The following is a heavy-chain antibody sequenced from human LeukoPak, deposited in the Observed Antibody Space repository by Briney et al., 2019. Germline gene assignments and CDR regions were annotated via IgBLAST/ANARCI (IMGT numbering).Heavy chain of an antibody. Sequence: GGSLRLSCAASGFTFSSYSMNWVRQAPGKGLEWVSSISSSGSYIYYADSVKGRFTISRDNAKNSLYLQMNSLRAEDTAVYYCARTNPGLRESYWGQGTLVTVSS. D-gene: IGHD4-17*01. J-gene: IGHJ4*02. CDR2: ISSSGSYI. CDR1: GFTFSSYS. V-gene: IGHV3-21*01. CDR3: ARTNPGLRESY.